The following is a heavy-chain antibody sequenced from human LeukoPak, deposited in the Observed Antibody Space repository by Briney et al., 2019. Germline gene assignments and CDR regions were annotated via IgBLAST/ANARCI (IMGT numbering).Heavy chain of an antibody. Sequence: GGSLRLSCAASGFTFSSYGMHWVRQAPGKGLEWVANIKQDGSEKYYVDSVKGRLTISRDNAKNSLYLQMNSLRAEDTAVYYCAVGQYDFWSGYYFDYWGQGTLVTVSS. CDR1: GFTFSSYG. CDR3: AVGQYDFWSGYYFDY. CDR2: IKQDGSEK. D-gene: IGHD3-3*01. V-gene: IGHV3-7*01. J-gene: IGHJ4*02.